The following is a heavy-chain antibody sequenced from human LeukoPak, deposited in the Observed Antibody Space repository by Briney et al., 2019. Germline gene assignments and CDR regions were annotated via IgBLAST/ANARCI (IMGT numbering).Heavy chain of an antibody. J-gene: IGHJ2*01. V-gene: IGHV3-53*01. CDR3: ARVGDHFHWYLDL. Sequence: PGGSLTLSCAASGFSVSLNYMNWVRQAPGKGLEWVSILYSGSDTYYAGSVKGRFTISRDSSKNMLFLHMNSLRAEDTAVYYCARVGDHFHWYLDLWGRGTLVTVSS. D-gene: IGHD3-3*02. CDR2: LYSGSDT. CDR1: GFSVSLNY.